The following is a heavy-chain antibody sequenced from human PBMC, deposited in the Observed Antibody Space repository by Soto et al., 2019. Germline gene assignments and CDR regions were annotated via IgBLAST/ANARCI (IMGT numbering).Heavy chain of an antibody. CDR1: GFTFSSYG. Sequence: GGSLRLSCAASGFTFSSYGMHWVRPAPGKGLEWVAVISYDGSNKYYADSVKGRFTISRDNSKNTLYLQMNSLRAEDTAVYYCAKVRIAVAGTTIIIYYGMDVWGQGTTVTVSS. V-gene: IGHV3-30*18. D-gene: IGHD6-19*01. CDR2: ISYDGSNK. J-gene: IGHJ6*02. CDR3: AKVRIAVAGTTIIIYYGMDV.